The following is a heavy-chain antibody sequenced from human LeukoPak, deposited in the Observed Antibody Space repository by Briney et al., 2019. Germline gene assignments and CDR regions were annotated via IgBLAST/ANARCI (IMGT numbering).Heavy chain of an antibody. CDR2: IIPILGIA. CDR1: GGTFSSYA. J-gene: IGHJ6*02. V-gene: IGHV1-69*04. CDR3: ARREEKEQWLRTPYYYYGMDV. Sequence: ASVKVSCTASGGTFSSYAISWVRQAPGQGLEWMGRIIPILGIANYAQKFQGRVTITADKSTSTAYMELSSLRSEDTAVYYCARREEKEQWLRTPYYYYGMDVWGQGTTVTVSS. D-gene: IGHD6-19*01.